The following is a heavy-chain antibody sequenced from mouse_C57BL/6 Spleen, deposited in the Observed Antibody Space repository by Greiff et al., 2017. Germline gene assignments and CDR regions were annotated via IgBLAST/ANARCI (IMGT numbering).Heavy chain of an antibody. CDR3: ARNYVVDY. D-gene: IGHD1-1*01. CDR2: ISYDGSN. Sequence: EVKLMESGPGLVKPSQSLSLTCSVTGYSITSGYYWNWIRQFPGNKLEWMGYISYDGSNNYNPSLKNRISITRDTSKNQFFLKLNSVTTEDTATYYCARNYVVDYWGQGTSVTVSS. V-gene: IGHV3-6*01. CDR1: GYSITSGYY. J-gene: IGHJ4*01.